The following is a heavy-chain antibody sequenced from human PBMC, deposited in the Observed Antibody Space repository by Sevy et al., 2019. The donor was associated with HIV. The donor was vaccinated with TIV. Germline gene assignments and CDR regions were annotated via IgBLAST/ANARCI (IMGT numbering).Heavy chain of an antibody. V-gene: IGHV3-30*02. CDR2: IRYDGSYK. D-gene: IGHD1-1*01. CDR1: GFTFSYFG. CDR3: AKALTDTYNGGNY. Sequence: GGSLRLSCAASGFTFSYFGMHWVRQAPGKGLEWVAFIRYDGSYKYYADSVKGRFPISRDNSKNTLYLQMNSLRADDTAVYYCAKALTDTYNGGNYWGQGTLVTVSS. J-gene: IGHJ4*02.